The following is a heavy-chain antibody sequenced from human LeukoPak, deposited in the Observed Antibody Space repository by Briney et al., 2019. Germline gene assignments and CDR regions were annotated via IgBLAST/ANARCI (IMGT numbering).Heavy chain of an antibody. CDR2: ISYDGSNK. CDR1: GFTFSSYG. D-gene: IGHD3-22*01. V-gene: IGHV3-30*18. Sequence: QPGGSLRLSCAASGFTFSSYGMHWVRQAPGKGLEWVAVISYDGSNKYYADSVKGRFTISRDNSKNTLYLQMNSLRAEDTAVYYCAKGEYYYDSSGYFPYWGQGTLVTVSS. J-gene: IGHJ4*02. CDR3: AKGEYYYDSSGYFPY.